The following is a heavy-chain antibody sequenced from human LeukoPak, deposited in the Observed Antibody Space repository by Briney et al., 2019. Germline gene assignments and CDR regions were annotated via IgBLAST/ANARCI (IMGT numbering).Heavy chain of an antibody. J-gene: IGHJ4*02. V-gene: IGHV3-21*01. CDR1: GFTFSSYS. CDR2: ISSSSSYI. CDR3: ARGDDILTGYLGAPY. D-gene: IGHD3-9*01. Sequence: GGSLRLSCAASGFTFSSYSMNWVRQAPGKGLEWVSSISSSSSYIYYADSVQGRFTISRDNAKNSLYLQMNSLRAEDTAVYYCARGDDILTGYLGAPYWGQGTLVTVSS.